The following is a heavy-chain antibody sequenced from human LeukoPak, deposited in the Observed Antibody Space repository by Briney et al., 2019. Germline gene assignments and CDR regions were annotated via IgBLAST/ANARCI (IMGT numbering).Heavy chain of an antibody. D-gene: IGHD3-10*01. V-gene: IGHV1-18*01. Sequence: GASVKVSCKASGYTFTSYGISWVRQAPGQGLEWMGWISAYNGNTNYAQRLQGRVTMTTDTSTSTAYMELRSLRSDDTAVYYCARERYRPYYYGSGEDYWGQGTLVTVSS. CDR3: ARERYRPYYYGSGEDY. J-gene: IGHJ4*02. CDR2: ISAYNGNT. CDR1: GYTFTSYG.